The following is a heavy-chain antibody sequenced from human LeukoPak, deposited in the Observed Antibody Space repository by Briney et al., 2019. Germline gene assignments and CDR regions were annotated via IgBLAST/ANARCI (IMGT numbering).Heavy chain of an antibody. Sequence: SETLSLTCSVSGGSISSGVHYWSWIRQHPGKGLEWIGYIYYSGTTYHNPSLKSRVTISRDTSKNQFSLNLNSVTAADTAVYYCAREQRPGRWYFDLWGRGTLVTVSS. CDR3: AREQRPGRWYFDL. J-gene: IGHJ2*01. D-gene: IGHD6-25*01. CDR2: IYYSGTT. CDR1: GGSISSGVHY. V-gene: IGHV4-31*03.